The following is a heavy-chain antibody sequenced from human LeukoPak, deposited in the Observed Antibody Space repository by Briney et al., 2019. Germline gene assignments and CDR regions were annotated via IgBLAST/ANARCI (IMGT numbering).Heavy chain of an antibody. CDR3: ARVHMGATVGALDM. V-gene: IGHV3-48*04. Sequence: GGSLRLSCAASGFTFSSYSMNWVRQAPGKGLEWVSYISSSRSTIYYADSVKGRFTISRDNAKNSLYLQMNSLRAEDTAVYYCARVHMGATVGALDMWGQGTMVTVSS. J-gene: IGHJ3*02. D-gene: IGHD1-26*01. CDR1: GFTFSSYS. CDR2: ISSSRSTI.